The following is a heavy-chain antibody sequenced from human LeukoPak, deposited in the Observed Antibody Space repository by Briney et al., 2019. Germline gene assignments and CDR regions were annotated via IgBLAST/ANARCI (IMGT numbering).Heavy chain of an antibody. V-gene: IGHV1-8*01. CDR1: GYTFTSYD. D-gene: IGHD3-3*01. CDR2: MNPNSGNT. J-gene: IGHJ4*02. Sequence: ASVKVSCKASGYTFTSYDINWVRQATGQGLERMGWMNPNSGNTGYAQKFQGRVTMTRNTSISTAYMELSSLRSEDTAVYYCARGLYDFWSGYHEGYFDYWGQGTLVTVSS. CDR3: ARGLYDFWSGYHEGYFDY.